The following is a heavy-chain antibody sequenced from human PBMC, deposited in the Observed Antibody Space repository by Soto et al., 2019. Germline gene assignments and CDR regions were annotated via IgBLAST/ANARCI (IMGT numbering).Heavy chain of an antibody. Sequence: ASVKVSCKASGYTFSTFGISWVRQAPGQGLEGMGWISTHNGDTKYAQKFQVRVTMTTDTSTSTAYMELRSLRSDDTAVYHCAREYCSGGSCYGVDYWGPGTLVTVSS. CDR3: AREYCSGGSCYGVDY. CDR2: ISTHNGDT. D-gene: IGHD2-15*01. J-gene: IGHJ4*02. V-gene: IGHV1-18*01. CDR1: GYTFSTFG.